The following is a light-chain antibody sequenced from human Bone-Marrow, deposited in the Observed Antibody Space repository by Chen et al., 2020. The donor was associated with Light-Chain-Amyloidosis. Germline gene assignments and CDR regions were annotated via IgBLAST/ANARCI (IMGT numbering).Light chain of an antibody. V-gene: IGLV3-25*03. CDR2: RDT. CDR1: DLPTKY. J-gene: IGLJ2*01. Sequence: SYDLTLPPSVSVSPGQTASITCSGDDLPTKYAYWYQQKPGQAPVLVIHRDTERPSGISERFSGSSSGTTATLNIRGVQAEDEADYHCQSADSSGTYEVIFGGGTKLTVL. CDR3: QSADSSGTYEVI.